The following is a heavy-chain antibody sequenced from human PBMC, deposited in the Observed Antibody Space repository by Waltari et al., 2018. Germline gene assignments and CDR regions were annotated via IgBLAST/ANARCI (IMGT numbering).Heavy chain of an antibody. CDR3: AREEVVCFDY. D-gene: IGHD3-22*01. CDR1: GFDFRCFA. J-gene: IGHJ4*02. CDR2: ISSSGSTI. V-gene: IGHV3-48*03. Sequence: EVQLVESGGGLVRPGGSLSLSVGPLGFDFRCFAMNWVRQAPGKGLEWVSYISSSGSTIYYADSVKGRFTISRDNAKNSLYLQMNSLRAEDTAVYYCAREEVVCFDYWGQGTLVTVSS.